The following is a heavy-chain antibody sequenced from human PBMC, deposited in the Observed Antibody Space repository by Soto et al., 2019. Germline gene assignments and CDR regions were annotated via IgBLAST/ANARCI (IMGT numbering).Heavy chain of an antibody. J-gene: IGHJ4*02. CDR2: IYFSGST. Sequence: SETLSLTCPVSGGSISSDYWSWVRQPPGKGLGWIGYIYFSGSTNYNPSLESRVTISLDASKTQYSLKLRSLTTADTDVYYWARPRDYVWGRYRYDFDYWGQVTRGTVSS. CDR1: GGSISSDY. CDR3: ARPRDYVWGRYRYDFDY. V-gene: IGHV4-59*01. D-gene: IGHD3-16*02.